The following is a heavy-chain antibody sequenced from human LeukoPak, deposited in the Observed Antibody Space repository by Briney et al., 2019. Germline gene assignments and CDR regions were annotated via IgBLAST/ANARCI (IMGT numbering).Heavy chain of an antibody. V-gene: IGHV4-34*01. Sequence: SETLSLNCAVYGGSFSGYYWSWIRQPPGKGLEWIGEINHSGSTNYNPSLKSRVTISVDTSKNQFSLKLSSVTAADTAVYYCARGGCSSTSCYVAGYDYWGQGTPVTVSS. J-gene: IGHJ4*02. D-gene: IGHD2-2*01. CDR1: GGSFSGYY. CDR2: INHSGST. CDR3: ARGGCSSTSCYVAGYDY.